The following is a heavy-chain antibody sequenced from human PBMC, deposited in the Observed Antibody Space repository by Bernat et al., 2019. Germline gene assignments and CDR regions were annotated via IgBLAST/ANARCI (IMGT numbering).Heavy chain of an antibody. D-gene: IGHD5-18*01. CDR2: IKSETDGAAA. J-gene: IGHJ4*02. V-gene: IGHV3-15*01. CDR3: TLDTAPDY. Sequence: EVQLVESGGGLVKPGGSLRLSCAASGLTFTNAWMTWVRQAPGKGLEWVGRIKSETDGAAADYAAPVKGRFTISRDDSKNTLYLQMNSLKTEDTAVYYCTLDTAPDYWGQGTLVTVSS. CDR1: GLTFTNAW.